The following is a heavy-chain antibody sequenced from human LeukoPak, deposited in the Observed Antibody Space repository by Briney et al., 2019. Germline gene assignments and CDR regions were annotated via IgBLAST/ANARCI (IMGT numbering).Heavy chain of an antibody. CDR2: ISGSGGNT. V-gene: IGHV3-23*01. CDR1: GFTFSSYA. D-gene: IGHD2-15*01. J-gene: IGHJ4*02. CDR3: AKLRSAVVAAAASY. Sequence: GGSLRLSCAASGFTFSSYAMTWVRQAPGKGLEWVSSISGSGGNTYYADSVKGRLTISRDHSKNTLYLQMDSLRAEDTAIYYCAKLRSAVVAAAASYWGQGTLVTVSS.